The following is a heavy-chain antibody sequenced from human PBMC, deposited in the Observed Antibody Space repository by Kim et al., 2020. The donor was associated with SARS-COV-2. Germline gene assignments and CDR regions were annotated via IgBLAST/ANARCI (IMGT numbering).Heavy chain of an antibody. CDR2: IKSKTDGGTT. D-gene: IGHD3-10*01. V-gene: IGHV3-15*01. CDR1: GFTFSNAW. Sequence: GGSLRLSCAASGFTFSNAWMSWVRQAPGKGLEWVGRIKSKTDGGTTDYAAPVKGRFTISRDDSKNTLYLQMNSLKTEDTAVYYCTTQFGEIPYGDYWGQGTLVTVSS. CDR3: TTQFGEIPYGDY. J-gene: IGHJ4*02.